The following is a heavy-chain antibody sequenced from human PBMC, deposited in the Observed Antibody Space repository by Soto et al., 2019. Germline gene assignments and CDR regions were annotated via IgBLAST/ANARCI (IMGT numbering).Heavy chain of an antibody. CDR2: INAGNGNT. J-gene: IGHJ3*02. CDR1: GYTFTNYA. V-gene: IGHV1-3*01. D-gene: IGHD2-2*01. CDR3: ARAGYCSSTSCSDAFDI. Sequence: QVQFVQSGAELKKPGASVKVSCKASGYTFTNYAMHWVRQAPGQRLEWMGWINAGNGNTKYSQKFQGRVTITRDTSARTAYVELTRLTSDDTAVYYCARAGYCSSTSCSDAFDIWGQGTLVTVSS.